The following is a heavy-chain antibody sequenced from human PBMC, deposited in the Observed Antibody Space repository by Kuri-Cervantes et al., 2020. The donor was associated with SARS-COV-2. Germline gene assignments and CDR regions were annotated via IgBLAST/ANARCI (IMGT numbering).Heavy chain of an antibody. V-gene: IGHV3-30-3*01. CDR2: ISYDGINK. J-gene: IGHJ4*02. CDR3: AKDRAGVHDF. Sequence: GESLKISCAASGFTFSSYAIHWVRQAPGKGLEWVAIISYDGINKSYADSVKGRFTISRDNSNNTLYLQMKSLRDEDTAIYYCAKDRAGVHDFWGQGTLVTVSS. CDR1: GFTFSSYA. D-gene: IGHD2-21*01.